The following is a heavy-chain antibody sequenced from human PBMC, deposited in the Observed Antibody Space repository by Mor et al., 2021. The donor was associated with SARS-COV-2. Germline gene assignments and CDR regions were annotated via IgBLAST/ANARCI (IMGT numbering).Heavy chain of an antibody. D-gene: IGHD6-19*01. Sequence: RFTISRDNSKNTLYLQMNSLRAEDTAVYYCARLPSSGWYYFDYWGQGTLVTVSS. V-gene: IGHV3-53*01. CDR3: ARLPSSGWYYFDY. J-gene: IGHJ4*02.